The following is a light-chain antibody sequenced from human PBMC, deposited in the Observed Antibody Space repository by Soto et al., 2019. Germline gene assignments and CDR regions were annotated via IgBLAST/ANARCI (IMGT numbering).Light chain of an antibody. CDR1: KSGIGVYDF. J-gene: IGLJ2*01. CDR3: TSHTSTNTLI. V-gene: IGLV2-14*01. CDR2: EVI. Sequence: QSALTQPPSASGSPGQSVTISCTGTKSGIGVYDFVSWYQHHPGKAPRLIIYEVINRPSGVSVRFSGSKSGNTASLMISGLQDEDEAHYYCTSHTSTNTLILGGGTKVTVL.